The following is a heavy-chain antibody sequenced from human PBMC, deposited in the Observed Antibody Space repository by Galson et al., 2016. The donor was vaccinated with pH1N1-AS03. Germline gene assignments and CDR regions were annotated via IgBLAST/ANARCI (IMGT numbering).Heavy chain of an antibody. V-gene: IGHV5-51*01. D-gene: IGHD1-26*01. J-gene: IGHJ4*02. CDR2: IYPGDSDT. CDR3: ARRVSYTGSYPLDY. CDR1: GYKFANYW. Sequence: QSGAEVKKPGESLKISCKGSGYKFANYWTGWVRQMPGQGLEWMGSIYPGDSDTRYSPSFQGQVTISADKSIGTAYLQWSSLKASDTAMYDCARRVSYTGSYPLDYWGQGSLVTVSS.